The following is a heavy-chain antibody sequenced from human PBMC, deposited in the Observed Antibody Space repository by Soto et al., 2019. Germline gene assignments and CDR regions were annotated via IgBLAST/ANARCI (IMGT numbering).Heavy chain of an antibody. CDR2: INHSGST. CDR1: GGSFSDYY. Sequence: SETLSLTCAVYGGSFSDYYWSWIRQPPGKGLEWIGEINHSGSTNYNPSLKSRVTISVDTSKNQFSLKLSSVTAADTAVYYCARKFYYYYYGKDVWDQGTQVTVSS. J-gene: IGHJ6*02. V-gene: IGHV4-34*01. CDR3: ARKFYYYYYGKDV.